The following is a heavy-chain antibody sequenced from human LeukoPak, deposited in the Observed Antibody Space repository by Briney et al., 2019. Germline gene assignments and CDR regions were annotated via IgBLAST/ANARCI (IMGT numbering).Heavy chain of an antibody. V-gene: IGHV3-7*01. D-gene: IGHD6-6*01. CDR1: GFTFSSYW. CDR3: ARIAARRSRTYYYYYYMDV. CDR2: IKQDGSEK. J-gene: IGHJ6*03. Sequence: GGSLRLSCAASGFTFSSYWMSWVRQAPGKGLEWVANIKQDGSEKYYVDSVKGRFTISRDNAKNSLYLQMNSLRAEDTAVYYCARIAARRSRTYYYYYYMDVWGKGTTVTVSS.